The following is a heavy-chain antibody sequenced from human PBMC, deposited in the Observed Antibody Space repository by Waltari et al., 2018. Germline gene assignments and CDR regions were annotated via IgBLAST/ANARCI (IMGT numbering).Heavy chain of an antibody. Sequence: QVQLVESGGGVVQPGGSLRLSCAASGFTFSSYGMHWVRQAPGKGLEWVAFIRYDGSNKDYADSVKGRFTISRDNSKNTLYLQMNSLRAEDTAVYYCAKDQGFFYGDYLGADYWGQGTLVTVSS. CDR1: GFTFSSYG. V-gene: IGHV3-30*02. CDR3: AKDQGFFYGDYLGADY. CDR2: IRYDGSNK. D-gene: IGHD4-17*01. J-gene: IGHJ4*02.